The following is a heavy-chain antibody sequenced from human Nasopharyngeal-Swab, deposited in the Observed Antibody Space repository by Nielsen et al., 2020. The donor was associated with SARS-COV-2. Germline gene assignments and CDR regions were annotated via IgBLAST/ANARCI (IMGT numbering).Heavy chain of an antibody. CDR3: ASNTATRTDFNY. V-gene: IGHV1-24*01. Sequence: ASVKVSCKVSGYTLTELSMHWVRQAPGKGLEWMGGFDPEDGETIYAQKFQGRVTMTEDTSTDTAYMELSSLRSEDTAVYYCASNTATRTDFNYWGQGTLVTVSS. D-gene: IGHD5-18*01. J-gene: IGHJ4*02. CDR1: GYTLTELS. CDR2: FDPEDGET.